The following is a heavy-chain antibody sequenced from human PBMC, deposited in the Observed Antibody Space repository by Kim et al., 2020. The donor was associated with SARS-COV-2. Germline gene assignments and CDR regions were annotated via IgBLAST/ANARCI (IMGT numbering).Heavy chain of an antibody. CDR3: ARLICISMIVVVIPTGWFDP. V-gene: IGHV4-39*01. J-gene: IGHJ5*02. CDR2: IYYSWST. D-gene: IGHD3-22*01. Sequence: SETLSLTCTVSGGSISSSSYYWGWIRQPPGKGLEWIGSIYYSWSTYYNPSLKSRVTISVDTSKNQFSLKLSSVTAADTAVYYCARLICISMIVVVIPTGWFDPWGQGTLVTVSS. CDR1: GGSISSSSYY.